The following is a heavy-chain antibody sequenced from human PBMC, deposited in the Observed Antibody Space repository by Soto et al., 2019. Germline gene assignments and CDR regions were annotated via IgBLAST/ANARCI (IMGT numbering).Heavy chain of an antibody. CDR2: IYNSGTT. CDR1: GGSISSGSYY. J-gene: IGHJ4*02. V-gene: IGHV4-31*03. Sequence: ASETLSLTCTVSGGSISSGSYYWSWIRQQPGKGLEWIGYIYNSGTTYYNPSLQSRVAISLDTSKNQFSLKLSSVTAADTAVYYWARSGPGPGIFGYRGQGTLVTLSS. CDR3: ARSGPGPGIFGY. D-gene: IGHD6-13*01.